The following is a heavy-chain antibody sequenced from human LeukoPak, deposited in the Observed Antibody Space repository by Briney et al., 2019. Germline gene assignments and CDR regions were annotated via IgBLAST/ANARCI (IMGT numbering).Heavy chain of an antibody. D-gene: IGHD1-26*01. J-gene: IGHJ5*02. CDR3: ARRSRGWLDP. CDR2: IGSSGSLI. CDR1: GFTLSSYE. Sequence: QPGGSLRLSCAASGFTLSSYEMNWVRQAPGKGLEWVSYIGSSGSLIFYADSVKGRFTISRDNAKNSLYLQMNSLRAEDTALYYCARRSRGWLDPWGQGTLVTVSS. V-gene: IGHV3-48*03.